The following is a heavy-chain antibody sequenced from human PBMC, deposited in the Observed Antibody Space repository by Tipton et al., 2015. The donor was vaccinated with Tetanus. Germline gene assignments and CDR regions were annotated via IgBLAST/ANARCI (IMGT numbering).Heavy chain of an antibody. V-gene: IGHV6-1*01. CDR1: GDSVSRDGPT. CDR2: TYYRSQWIT. D-gene: IGHD3-10*02. CDR3: ARDPPMCYSCLDS. J-gene: IGHJ4*02. Sequence: GLVKPSQTLSLTCAISGDSVSRDGPTWNWIRQSPSGGLEWLGRTYYRSQWITDYAVSVRGRITINPDTSNNLVSLELRSVTPEDTAVYYCARDPPMCYSCLDSWGQGTLITVSS.